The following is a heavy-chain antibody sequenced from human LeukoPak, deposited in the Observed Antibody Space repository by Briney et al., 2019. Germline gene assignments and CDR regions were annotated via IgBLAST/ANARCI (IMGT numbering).Heavy chain of an antibody. CDR1: GFTFSSYA. Sequence: GGSLRPSCAASGFTFSSYAMHWVRQAPGKGLEWVAVISYDGSNKYYADSVKGRFTISRDNSKNTLYLQMNSLRAEDTAVYYCARDGSRSYFDYWGQGTLVTVSS. D-gene: IGHD1-14*01. CDR3: ARDGSRSYFDY. V-gene: IGHV3-30*01. CDR2: ISYDGSNK. J-gene: IGHJ4*02.